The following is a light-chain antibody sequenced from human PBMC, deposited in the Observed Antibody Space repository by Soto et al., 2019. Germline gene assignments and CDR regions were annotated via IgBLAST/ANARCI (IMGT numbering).Light chain of an antibody. V-gene: IGKV3-11*01. Sequence: VLTQSPATLSLSPGERATLSCRASLNVNSYLAWYQQKPGQAPMLVSYDASNRAPGIPARFSGSGSGTEFTLSISSLEPEDFAVYYCQQRQYGPPISFGEGTRLEIK. J-gene: IGKJ5*01. CDR3: QQRQYGPPIS. CDR1: LNVNSY. CDR2: DAS.